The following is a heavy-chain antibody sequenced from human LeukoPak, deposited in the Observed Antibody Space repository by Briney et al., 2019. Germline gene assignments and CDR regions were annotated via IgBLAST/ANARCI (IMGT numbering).Heavy chain of an antibody. Sequence: GGTLRLSCAASGFTFSSYEMNGGRQAPGKGLEWLSYISSSSSTIYYADSVKGRFTISRDNAKNSLYLQMNSLRAEDTAVYYCARGDCSGGSCYLSLTTIDYWGQGTLVTVSS. CDR2: ISSSSSTI. J-gene: IGHJ4*02. CDR3: ARGDCSGGSCYLSLTTIDY. CDR1: GFTFSSYE. D-gene: IGHD2-15*01. V-gene: IGHV3-48*01.